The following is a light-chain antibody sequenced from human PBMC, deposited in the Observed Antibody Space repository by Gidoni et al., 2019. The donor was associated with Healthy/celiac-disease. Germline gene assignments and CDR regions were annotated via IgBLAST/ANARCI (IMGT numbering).Light chain of an antibody. J-gene: IGLJ2*01. V-gene: IGLV3-21*02. Sequence: SYVLTQPPSVSEAPGQTARITCGGNNIGSKSVHWYQQKPGQAPVLVVYDDSDRPSGSPERFSGSNSGNTSTLTISRVEAGDEADYYCQVWDSSSAHVVFGGGTKLPVL. CDR1: NIGSKS. CDR2: DDS. CDR3: QVWDSSSAHVV.